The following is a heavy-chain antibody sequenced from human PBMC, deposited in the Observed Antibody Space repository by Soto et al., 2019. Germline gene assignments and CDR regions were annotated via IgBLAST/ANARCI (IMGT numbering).Heavy chain of an antibody. CDR1: GYTFTNYD. CDR2: MTPISGDT. J-gene: IGHJ4*02. V-gene: IGHV1-8*02. CDR3: ARNLYNTGSFDH. Sequence: QVQLVQSGAEVKKPGASVKVSCKASGYTFTNYDINWVRQATGQGLEWVGWMTPISGDTGYAQNFQGRVPMTRDTPSSTAYLELSSLTSADTAVYYCARNLYNTGSFDHWGQGTLVTVSS. D-gene: IGHD3-10*01.